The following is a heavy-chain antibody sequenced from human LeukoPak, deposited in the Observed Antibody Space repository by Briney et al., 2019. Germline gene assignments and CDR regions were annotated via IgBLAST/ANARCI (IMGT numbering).Heavy chain of an antibody. J-gene: IGHJ6*03. CDR3: ARGGPPGYYYDYYMDV. CDR1: GGSFSGYY. V-gene: IGHV4-34*01. Sequence: SETLSLTCAVYGGSFSGYYWSWIRQPPGKGLEWIGEINHSGSTNYNPSLKSRVTISVDTSKNQFSLKMSSVAAADTAVYFCARGGPPGYYYDYYMDVWGKGTTVTISS. CDR2: INHSGST.